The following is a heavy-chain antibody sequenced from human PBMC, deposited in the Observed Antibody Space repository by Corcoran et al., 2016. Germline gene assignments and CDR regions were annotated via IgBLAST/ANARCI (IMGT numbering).Heavy chain of an antibody. CDR1: GYTFTSYY. V-gene: IGHV1-46*01. CDR2: INPSGGSA. CDR3: AREYYYDSSGYYSNYYYGMDV. J-gene: IGHJ6*02. Sequence: QVQLVQSGAEVKKPEASVKVSCKASGYTFTSYYMHWVRQAPGQGLEWMGIINPSGGSASYAQKFQGRVTMTRDTSTSTVYMELSSLRSEDTAVYYCAREYYYDSSGYYSNYYYGMDVWGQGTTVTVSS. D-gene: IGHD3-22*01.